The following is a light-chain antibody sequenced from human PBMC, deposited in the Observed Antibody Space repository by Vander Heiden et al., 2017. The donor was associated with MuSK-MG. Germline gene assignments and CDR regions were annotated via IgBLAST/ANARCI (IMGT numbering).Light chain of an antibody. CDR3: LQDYDYPLT. Sequence: AIQMTQSPSSLSASVGDRVTITCRASQGIKNDLGWYQQQPGKAPKLLIYAASTLQSGVSSRFSGSGSGTDLTLTISSLQPEDFATYYCLQDYDYPLTFGGGTKVDIK. CDR2: AAS. V-gene: IGKV1-6*01. CDR1: QGIKND. J-gene: IGKJ4*01.